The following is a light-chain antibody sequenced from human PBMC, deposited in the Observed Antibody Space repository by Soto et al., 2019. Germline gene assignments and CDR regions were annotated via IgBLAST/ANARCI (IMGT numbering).Light chain of an antibody. Sequence: QSALTQPAAVSGSPGQAITISCTGTSSDIGDYDYVSWYQQHPGKAPKLIIYDVGNRPSGVSDRFSGSKSGNTASLTISGLQAEDEAYYYCSSYRSSSSPVVFGGGTKLTVL. CDR3: SSYRSSSSPVV. CDR1: SSDIGDYDY. J-gene: IGLJ2*01. V-gene: IGLV2-14*01. CDR2: DVG.